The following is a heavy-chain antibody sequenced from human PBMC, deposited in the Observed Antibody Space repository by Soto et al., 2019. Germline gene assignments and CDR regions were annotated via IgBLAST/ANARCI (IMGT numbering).Heavy chain of an antibody. J-gene: IGHJ4*02. CDR2: ISAYNGNT. V-gene: IGHV1-18*01. CDR3: ARDAKPYYDFWSGYLVYFDY. Sequence: GLEWMGWISAYNGNTNYAQKLQGRVTMTTDTSTSTAYMELRSLRSDDTAVYYCARDAKPYYDFWSGYLVYFDYWGQGTLVTVSS. D-gene: IGHD3-3*01.